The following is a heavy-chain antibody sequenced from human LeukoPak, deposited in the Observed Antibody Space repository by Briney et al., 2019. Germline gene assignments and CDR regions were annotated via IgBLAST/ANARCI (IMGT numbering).Heavy chain of an antibody. J-gene: IGHJ4*02. D-gene: IGHD3-10*01. V-gene: IGHV3-73*01. CDR3: TGNYYGSGSYADFDY. Sequence: GGSLRLSCAASGFTFSGSALHWVRQASGKGLEWVGRIRSTANGYATAYAVSVKGRFTISRDDSKNTAYLQMDSLKTEDTAVYYCTGNYYGSGSYADFDYWGQGTLVTVSS. CDR1: GFTFSGSA. CDR2: IRSTANGYAT.